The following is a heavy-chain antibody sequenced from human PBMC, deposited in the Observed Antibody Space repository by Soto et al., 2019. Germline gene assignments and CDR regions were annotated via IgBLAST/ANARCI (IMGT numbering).Heavy chain of an antibody. CDR2: ISAYNGNT. CDR3: ARWGRSRLPPSAYGMDA. J-gene: IGHJ6*02. Sequence: QVQLVQSGAEVKKPGASVKVSCKASGYTFTSYGISWVRQAPGQGLEWMGWISAYNGNTNYAQKLQGRVTMTTDTSTRTADMELRSLIYDDTAVYYCARWGRSRLPPSAYGMDAWGQGTTVTVSS. D-gene: IGHD3-16*01. CDR1: GYTFTSYG. V-gene: IGHV1-18*01.